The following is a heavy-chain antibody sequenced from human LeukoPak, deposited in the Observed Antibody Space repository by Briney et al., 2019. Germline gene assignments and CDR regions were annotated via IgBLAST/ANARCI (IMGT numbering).Heavy chain of an antibody. CDR2: INHSGST. Sequence: SETLSLTCAVYGGSFSGYYWSWIRQPPGKGLEWIGEINHSGSTNYNPSLKSRVTISVDTSKNQFSLKLSSVTAADTAVYYCARLRPIFRVRGAFDIWGQGTMVTVSS. CDR3: ARLRPIFRVRGAFDI. D-gene: IGHD3-10*01. CDR1: GGSFSGYY. J-gene: IGHJ3*02. V-gene: IGHV4-34*01.